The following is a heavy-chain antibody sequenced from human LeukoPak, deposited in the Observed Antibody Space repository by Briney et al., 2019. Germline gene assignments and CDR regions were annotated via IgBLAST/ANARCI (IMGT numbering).Heavy chain of an antibody. V-gene: IGHV1-18*01. D-gene: IGHD6-19*01. CDR1: GYTFTSYG. CDR2: ISAYNGNT. Sequence: ASVKVSCKASGYTFTSYGISWVRQAPGQGLEWMGWISAYNGNTNYAQKLQGRVTMTTDTSTSTAYMELRSLRSDDAAVYYCAREGDSSGWPLIDYWGQGTLVTVSS. J-gene: IGHJ4*02. CDR3: AREGDSSGWPLIDY.